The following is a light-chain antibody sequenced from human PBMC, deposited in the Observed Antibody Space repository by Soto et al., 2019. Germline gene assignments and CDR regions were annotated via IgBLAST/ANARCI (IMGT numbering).Light chain of an antibody. J-gene: IGKJ4*01. Sequence: DIQLTQSPSFLSASLGGRVTITCRASQGIDNYLAWYQQKPGKAPKLLISAASTLQSGVPSRFSGSGSGTEFTLTIGSLQPEDFATYYCQQLNSYPLTFGGGTKVEIK. CDR1: QGIDNY. CDR3: QQLNSYPLT. V-gene: IGKV1-9*01. CDR2: AAS.